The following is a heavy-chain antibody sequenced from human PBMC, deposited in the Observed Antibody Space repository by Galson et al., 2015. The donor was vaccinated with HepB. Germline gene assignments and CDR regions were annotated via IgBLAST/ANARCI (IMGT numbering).Heavy chain of an antibody. CDR2: ISHSGGT. Sequence: ETLSLTCAVYGGSFSGFYYNWIRQPPGKGLEWIGEISHSGGTNYNPSLKSRVTMSVDTSKNQFSLKLSSVTAADAAVYYCARGRGDPTRSKVTRYFNYYMDVWGKGTTVTVSS. V-gene: IGHV4-34*01. CDR3: ARGRGDPTRSKVTRYFNYYMDV. J-gene: IGHJ6*03. CDR1: GGSFSGFY. D-gene: IGHD4-11*01.